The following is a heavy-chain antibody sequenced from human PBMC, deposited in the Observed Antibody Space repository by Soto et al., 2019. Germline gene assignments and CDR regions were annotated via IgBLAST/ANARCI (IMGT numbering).Heavy chain of an antibody. Sequence: PGGSLRLSCAASGFPFSSYGMHWVRQAPGKGPEWVAVISYDGSNKYYADSVKGRFTISRDNSKNTLYLQMNSLRAEDTAVYYCARDIKKWIGDYFDYWGQGTLVTVSS. CDR2: ISYDGSNK. CDR3: ARDIKKWIGDYFDY. D-gene: IGHD5-12*01. CDR1: GFPFSSYG. J-gene: IGHJ4*02. V-gene: IGHV3-30*03.